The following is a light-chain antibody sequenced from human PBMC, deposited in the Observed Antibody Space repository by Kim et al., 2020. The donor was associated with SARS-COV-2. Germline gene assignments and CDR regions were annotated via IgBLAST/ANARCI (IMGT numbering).Light chain of an antibody. J-gene: IGKJ4*02. V-gene: IGKV3-20*01. CDR2: GTS. CDR1: QSVASNH. CDR3: QPYDCPTHSFAEVTT. Sequence: EIDVSPSATTPSLSPGDRATLSCRASQSVASNHLAWFQQKPGQAPRLLIYGTSSRAPAIPDRFSASGSGTDFTLTISRLEPEDFAIYYFQPYDCPTHSFAEVTTFG.